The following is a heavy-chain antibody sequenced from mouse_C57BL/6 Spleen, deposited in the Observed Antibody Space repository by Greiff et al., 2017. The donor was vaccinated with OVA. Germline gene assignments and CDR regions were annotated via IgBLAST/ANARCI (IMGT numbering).Heavy chain of an antibody. Sequence: EVQGVESGEGLVKPGGSLKLSCAASGFTFSSYAMSWVRQTPEKRLEWVAYISSGGDYIYYADTVKGRFTISRDNARNTLYLQMSSLKSEDTAMYYCTREPDYYGSSSFAYWGQGTLVTVSA. D-gene: IGHD1-1*01. V-gene: IGHV5-9-1*02. CDR2: ISSGGDYI. CDR3: TREPDYYGSSSFAY. J-gene: IGHJ3*01. CDR1: GFTFSSYA.